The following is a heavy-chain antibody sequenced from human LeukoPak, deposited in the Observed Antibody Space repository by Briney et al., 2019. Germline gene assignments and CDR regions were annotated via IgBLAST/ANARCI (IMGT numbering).Heavy chain of an antibody. V-gene: IGHV1-2*02. CDR2: INPNSGGT. CDR1: GYTFTGYY. D-gene: IGHD2-15*01. J-gene: IGHJ4*02. CDR3: ARSWYCSGGSCYSFDY. Sequence: GASVKVSCKASGYTFTGYYMHWVRQAPGQGLEWMGWINPNSGGTNYAQKLQGRVTMTRDTSISTAYMELSRLRSDDTAVYYCARSWYCSGGSCYSFDYWGQGTLVTVSS.